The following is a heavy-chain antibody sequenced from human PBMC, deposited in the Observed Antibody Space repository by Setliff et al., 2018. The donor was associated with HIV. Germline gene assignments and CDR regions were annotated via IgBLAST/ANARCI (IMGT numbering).Heavy chain of an antibody. D-gene: IGHD2-2*01. J-gene: IGHJ5*02. CDR3: ARGVRRNHCSRSQCYARDNWFDP. CDR2: MYYNGST. Sequence: PSETLSLTCTVSGGSISSGDYYWSWIRQLPGKGLEWIGYMYYNGSTYSNPSLKSRVTVSQDTSKNQFSLKLSSVTAADTAVYYCARGVRRNHCSRSQCYARDNWFDPWGQGIQVTVSS. V-gene: IGHV4-31*03. CDR1: GGSISSGDYY.